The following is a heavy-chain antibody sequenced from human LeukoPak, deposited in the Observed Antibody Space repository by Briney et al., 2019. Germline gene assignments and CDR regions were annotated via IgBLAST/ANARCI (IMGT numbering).Heavy chain of an antibody. J-gene: IGHJ5*02. Sequence: ASVKVSCKASGYTFTSYDINWVRQATRQGLEWMGWMNPNSGNTGYAQKFQGRVTMTRNTSISTAYMELSSLRSEDTAVYYCARTPAVRGGRGLNWFDPWGQGTLVTVSS. V-gene: IGHV1-8*01. CDR3: ARTPAVRGGRGLNWFDP. CDR1: GYTFTSYD. CDR2: MNPNSGNT. D-gene: IGHD3-10*01.